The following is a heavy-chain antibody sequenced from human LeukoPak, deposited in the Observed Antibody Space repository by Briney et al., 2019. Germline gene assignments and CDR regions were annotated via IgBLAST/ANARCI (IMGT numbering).Heavy chain of an antibody. CDR1: GFTFSSYD. Sequence: RPGGSLRLSCAASGFTFSSYDMHWVRQATGKGLEWVSAIGTAGDTYYPGSVKGRFAISRENAENSLYLQMNSLRAGDTAVYYCARGDVWFGELFTGYYYGMDVWGQGTTVTVSS. CDR3: ARGDVWFGELFTGYYYGMDV. J-gene: IGHJ6*02. D-gene: IGHD3-10*01. CDR2: IGTAGDT. V-gene: IGHV3-13*01.